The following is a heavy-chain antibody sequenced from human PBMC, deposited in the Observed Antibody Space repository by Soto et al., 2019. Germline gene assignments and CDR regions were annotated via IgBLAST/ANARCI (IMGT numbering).Heavy chain of an antibody. D-gene: IGHD6-13*01. CDR2: ISGIGGST. CDR1: GFTFTDYA. V-gene: IGHV3-23*01. CDR3: ARGSSGYISSWYYFDY. J-gene: IGHJ4*02. Sequence: VGSLRLSCAASGFTFTDYALSWVRQAPGKGLEWVATISGIGGSTYLADSVKGRLSISRDNSKNTVSLLMNSLRAEDTAVYFCARGSSGYISSWYYFDYWGRGTLVTVSS.